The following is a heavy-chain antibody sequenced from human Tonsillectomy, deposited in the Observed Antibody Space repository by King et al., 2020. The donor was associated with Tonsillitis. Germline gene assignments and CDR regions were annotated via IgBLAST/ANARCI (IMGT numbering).Heavy chain of an antibody. CDR2: IYSGGGST. V-gene: IGHV3-23*03. Sequence: DVQLVESGGGLVRPGGSLRLSCAASGFTFSSSAMNWVRQAPGKGLEWVSDIYSGGGSTYYADSVKGRFSISRDDSKNTLYLQMNSLRAGDTALYYWVKRRFPGGGDFDYWGQGTLVTVSS. CDR1: GFTFSSSA. D-gene: IGHD2/OR15-2a*01. J-gene: IGHJ4*02. CDR3: VKRRFPGGGDFDY.